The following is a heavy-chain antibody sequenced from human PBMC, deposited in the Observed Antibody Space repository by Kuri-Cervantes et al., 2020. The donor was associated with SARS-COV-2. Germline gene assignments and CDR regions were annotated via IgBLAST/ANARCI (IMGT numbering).Heavy chain of an antibody. CDR3: ARGGGYDILTGYPVRMDV. Sequence: GESLKISCAASGFSFSSYGMHWVRQAPGRGLEWVAVIWSEGSDKYYADSVKGRFTISRDNSKNTLFLQMNSLRAEDTAVYYCARGGGYDILTGYPVRMDVWGKGTTVTVSS. D-gene: IGHD3-9*01. V-gene: IGHV3-33*01. CDR1: GFSFSSYG. J-gene: IGHJ6*04. CDR2: IWSEGSDK.